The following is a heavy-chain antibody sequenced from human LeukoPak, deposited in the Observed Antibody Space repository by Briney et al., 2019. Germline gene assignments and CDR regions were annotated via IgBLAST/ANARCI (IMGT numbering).Heavy chain of an antibody. V-gene: IGHV1-18*01. D-gene: IGHD4-17*01. Sequence: ASVRVSCTASGYTFTNYGISWVRQAPGQGLEWMAWISAYTSNKYYAQTLKGRFTISTDKSTNSPYIQLSSLRADDTAVYYCARDRDGDYEHAFDIWGQGTMVTVSS. CDR2: ISAYTSNK. J-gene: IGHJ3*02. CDR3: ARDRDGDYEHAFDI. CDR1: GYTFTNYG.